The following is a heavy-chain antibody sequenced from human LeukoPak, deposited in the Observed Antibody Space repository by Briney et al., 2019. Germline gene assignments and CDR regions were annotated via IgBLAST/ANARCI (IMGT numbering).Heavy chain of an antibody. J-gene: IGHJ4*02. V-gene: IGHV3-23*01. CDR2: LAYDGAA. Sequence: GGPLRLSCAASGFTFSTIDMSWVRQAPGKGLEWVSTLAYDGAAWYVDSVKGRFTISRDTSKNTLFLRMNSLRAEDTAVYYCAKDGLQFSEWLPPLGYWGQGTLVTVSS. CDR1: GFTFSTID. D-gene: IGHD3-3*01. CDR3: AKDGLQFSEWLPPLGY.